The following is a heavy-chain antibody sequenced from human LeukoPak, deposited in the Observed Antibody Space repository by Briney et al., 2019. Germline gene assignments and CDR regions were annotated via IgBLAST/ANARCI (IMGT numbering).Heavy chain of an antibody. V-gene: IGHV3-48*03. CDR3: ARYSSSWHYYFDY. D-gene: IGHD6-13*01. CDR2: ISSSGNTI. J-gene: IGHJ4*02. CDR1: GFTFSSYD. Sequence: PGGSLRLFCAASGFTFSSYDMNWVRQAPGKGLEWVSYISSSGNTIYYTDSVKGRFTISRDNAQNSLYLQMNSLRAEDTAVYYCARYSSSWHYYFDYWGQGTLVTVSS.